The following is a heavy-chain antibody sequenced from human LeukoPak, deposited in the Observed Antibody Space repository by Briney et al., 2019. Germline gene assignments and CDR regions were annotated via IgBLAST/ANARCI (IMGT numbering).Heavy chain of an antibody. J-gene: IGHJ4*02. CDR1: GSTFSNYE. D-gene: IGHD3-3*01. CDR3: ARANYDTGYGY. CDR2: ISSSSSYI. Sequence: GGSLRLSCAASGSTFSNYEVNWVRQAPGKGLEWVSSISSSSSYIYYADSVKGRFTISRDNAKNSLYLQMNSLRAEDTAVYYCARANYDTGYGYWGQGTLVTVSS. V-gene: IGHV3-21*01.